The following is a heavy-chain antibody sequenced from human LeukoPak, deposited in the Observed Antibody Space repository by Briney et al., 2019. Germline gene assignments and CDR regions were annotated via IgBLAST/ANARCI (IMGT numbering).Heavy chain of an antibody. V-gene: IGHV4-59*08. CDR1: GGSISSYY. D-gene: IGHD3-10*01. CDR2: IYYSGST. Sequence: MPSETLSLTCTVSGGSISSYYWSWIRQPPGKGREWIGYIYYSGSTNYNPSLKSRVTISVDTSKNQFSLKLSSVTAADTAVYYCARHDPSVSGDYWGLGTLVTISS. J-gene: IGHJ4*02. CDR3: ARHDPSVSGDY.